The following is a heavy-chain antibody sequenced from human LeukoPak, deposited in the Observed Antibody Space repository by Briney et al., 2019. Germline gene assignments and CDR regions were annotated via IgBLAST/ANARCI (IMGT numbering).Heavy chain of an antibody. CDR2: IYYSGST. V-gene: IGHV4-59*01. J-gene: IGHJ3*02. CDR1: GGSISSYY. CDR3: ARDGALGVDAFDI. D-gene: IGHD1-26*01. Sequence: PSETLSLTCTVSGGSISSYYWSWIRQPPGEGMEWIGYIYYSGSTKYNPSLRSRVTISVDTSKNQFSLKLNSVTAADTAVYYCARDGALGVDAFDIWGQGTMVTVSS.